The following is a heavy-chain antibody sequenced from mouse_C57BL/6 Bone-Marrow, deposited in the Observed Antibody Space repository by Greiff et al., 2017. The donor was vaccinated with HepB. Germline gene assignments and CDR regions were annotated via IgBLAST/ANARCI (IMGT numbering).Heavy chain of an antibody. Sequence: EVKLMESGPGLVKPSQSLSLTCSVTGYSITSGYYWNWIRQFPGNKLEWMGYISYDGSNNYNPSLKNRISITRDTSKNQFFLKLNSVTTEDTATYYCARVSLFAYWGQGTLVTVSA. V-gene: IGHV3-6*01. J-gene: IGHJ3*01. CDR1: GYSITSGYY. CDR3: ARVSLFAY. CDR2: ISYDGSN.